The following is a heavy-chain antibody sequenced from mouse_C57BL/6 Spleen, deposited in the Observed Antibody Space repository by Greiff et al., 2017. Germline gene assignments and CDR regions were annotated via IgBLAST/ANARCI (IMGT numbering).Heavy chain of an antibody. D-gene: IGHD4-1*01. J-gene: IGHJ2*01. CDR2: IDPSDSYT. CDR3: ARTGTNVDY. Sequence: VQLQQPGAELVRPGTSVKLSCKASGYNFTSYWMHWVKQRPGQGLEWIGVIDPSDSYTNYNQKFKGKATLTVDTSSSTAYMQLSSLTSEDSAVYYCARTGTNVDYWGQGTTLTVSS. V-gene: IGHV1-59*01. CDR1: GYNFTSYW.